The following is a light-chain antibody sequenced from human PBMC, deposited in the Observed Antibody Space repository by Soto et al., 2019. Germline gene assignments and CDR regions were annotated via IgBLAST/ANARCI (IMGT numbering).Light chain of an antibody. J-gene: IGLJ2*01. CDR2: DNS. CDR3: QSYDSRLSAVV. Sequence: QSVLTQPPSVSGAPGQRVTISWSGNSSNIGAGFDVHWYQQLPGAAPKLLIYDNSNRPSGVPDRFSGSKSGTSASLAITGLHAEDGTDYYCQSYDSRLSAVVFGGGTQLTVL. V-gene: IGLV1-40*01. CDR1: SSNIGAGFD.